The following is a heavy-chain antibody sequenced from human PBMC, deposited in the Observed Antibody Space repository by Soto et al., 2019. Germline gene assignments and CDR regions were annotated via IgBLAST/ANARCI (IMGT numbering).Heavy chain of an antibody. CDR1: GGSISSGPYS. D-gene: IGHD2-2*01. Sequence: QLQLQESGPGLVKPSETLSLTCTVSGGSISSGPYSWGWIRQPPGEGLEWIGTFYYSESTYYNPSLDSRVTISVDTSNTQFALKVSSVTVADTAVYYCARLGGYCSSTSCYGYYGMDVWGQGTTVTVSS. V-gene: IGHV4-39*01. CDR3: ARLGGYCSSTSCYGYYGMDV. J-gene: IGHJ6*02. CDR2: FYYSEST.